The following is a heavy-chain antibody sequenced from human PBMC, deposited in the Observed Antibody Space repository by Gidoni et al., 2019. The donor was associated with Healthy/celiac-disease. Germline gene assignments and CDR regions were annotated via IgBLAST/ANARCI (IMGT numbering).Heavy chain of an antibody. D-gene: IGHD3-3*01. CDR2: ISYDGSNK. Sequence: QVQLVESGGGVVQPGRSLRLSCAASGLTFHSYATHWVRPAPGKGLEWVAFISYDGSNKYYADSVKGRFTISRDNSKNTMYLQMNSLRAEDTAAYYCARDCPYYDFWSGFCGVDYWGQGTLVTVSS. CDR1: GLTFHSYA. J-gene: IGHJ4*02. CDR3: ARDCPYYDFWSGFCGVDY. V-gene: IGHV3-30-3*01.